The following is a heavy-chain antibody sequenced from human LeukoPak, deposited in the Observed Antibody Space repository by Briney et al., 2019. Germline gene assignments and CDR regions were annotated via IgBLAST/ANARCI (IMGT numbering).Heavy chain of an antibody. J-gene: IGHJ6*02. CDR1: GFTFDDYA. Sequence: PGGSLRLSCAASGFTFDDYAMHWVRQAPGKGLEWVSGISWNSGSIGYADSVRGRFTISRDNAKSTLYLQMNTLRVEDTAVYYCTRDLMDYDVSTGLHHYYMDVWGQGTTVTVSS. D-gene: IGHD3-9*01. CDR3: TRDLMDYDVSTGLHHYYMDV. CDR2: ISWNSGSI. V-gene: IGHV3-9*01.